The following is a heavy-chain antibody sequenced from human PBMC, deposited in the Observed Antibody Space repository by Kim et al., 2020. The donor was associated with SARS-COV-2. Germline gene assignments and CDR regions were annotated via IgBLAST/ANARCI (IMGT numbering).Heavy chain of an antibody. J-gene: IGHJ3*02. V-gene: IGHV3-48*04. CDR3: VRENYWAIDI. Sequence: GGSLRLSCATSGFTFSSYSMNWVRQAPGKGLEWVSHVRGSGTTTKYADSVKGRFTISRDNAKNSLYQQMSGLRAEDTAVYYCVRENYWAIDIWGQGAMVTVSS. D-gene: IGHD2-15*01. CDR2: VRGSGTTT. CDR1: GFTFSSYS.